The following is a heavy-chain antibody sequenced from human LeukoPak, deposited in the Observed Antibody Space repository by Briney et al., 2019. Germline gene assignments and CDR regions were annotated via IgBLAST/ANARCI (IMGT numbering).Heavy chain of an antibody. Sequence: SETLSLTCTVSGGSISSSSYYWGWIRQPPGKGLEWIGSIYYSGSTYYHPSLKSRVTISVDTSKNQFSLKLSSVTAADTAVYYCASSWGQQLYFQHWGQGTLVTVSS. D-gene: IGHD6-13*01. CDR1: GGSISSSSYY. CDR2: IYYSGST. V-gene: IGHV4-39*01. CDR3: ASSWGQQLYFQH. J-gene: IGHJ1*01.